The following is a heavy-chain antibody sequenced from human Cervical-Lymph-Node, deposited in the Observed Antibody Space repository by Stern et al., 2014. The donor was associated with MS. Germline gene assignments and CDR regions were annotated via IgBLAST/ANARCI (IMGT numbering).Heavy chain of an antibody. V-gene: IGHV1-69*01. J-gene: IGHJ5*02. D-gene: IGHD6-13*01. Sequence: VQLVESGAEVTKPGSSVKVSCKASGGTFIKFPSSWVRQAPGQGLEWMGGIFPVFVTPTYGQEFRGRVTITADVSTSTVYMELSSLRSDDTAVYYCALSSETSDRWYSLGYDLWGQGTLVTVSS. CDR2: IFPVFVTP. CDR3: ALSSETSDRWYSLGYDL. CDR1: GGTFIKFP.